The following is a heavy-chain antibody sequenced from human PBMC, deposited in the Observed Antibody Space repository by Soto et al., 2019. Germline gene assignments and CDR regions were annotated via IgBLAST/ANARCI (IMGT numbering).Heavy chain of an antibody. CDR1: GYTFTSYA. Sequence: QVQLVQSGAEVKKPGASVKVSCKASGYTFTSYAMHWVRQAPGQRLEWMGWINADNGNTKYSQKFQGRVTITRDTSASTAYMELSSLRSEDTAVYYCARDPWGYCSSTSCYVGLFDYWGQGTLVTVSS. V-gene: IGHV1-3*01. D-gene: IGHD2-2*01. J-gene: IGHJ4*02. CDR3: ARDPWGYCSSTSCYVGLFDY. CDR2: INADNGNT.